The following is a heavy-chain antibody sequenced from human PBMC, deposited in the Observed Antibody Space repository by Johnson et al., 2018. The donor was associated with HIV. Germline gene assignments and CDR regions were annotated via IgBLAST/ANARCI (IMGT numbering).Heavy chain of an antibody. D-gene: IGHD7-27*01. Sequence: VQLVESGGGVVQPGRSLTLSCAASGFTFSSYAMSWVRQAPGKGLEWVSAISGSGGSTYYADSVKGRFTISRDNSKNTLYLQMNSLRAEDTAVYYCARDQTGVTTIWGQGTMVTVSS. CDR1: GFTFSSYA. CDR3: ARDQTGVTTI. J-gene: IGHJ3*02. V-gene: IGHV3-23*04. CDR2: ISGSGGST.